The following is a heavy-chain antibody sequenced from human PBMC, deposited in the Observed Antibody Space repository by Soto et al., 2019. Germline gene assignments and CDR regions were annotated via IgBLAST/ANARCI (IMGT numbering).Heavy chain of an antibody. V-gene: IGHV1-2*02. D-gene: IGHD2-21*02. CDR2: INPNSGGT. J-gene: IGHJ4*02. Sequence: QVPLVLSGAEVKNPGASVKVSCKASGYTFTGYHMPWVRQAPGQGLEWMGWINPNSGGTNYAQKLQGRVTMTRDTSFGAAYMELRTLESDDTAVYYSARGLGVGVQAEVTGYWGQGTLVTVAS. CDR3: ARGLGVGVQAEVTGY. CDR1: GYTFTGYH.